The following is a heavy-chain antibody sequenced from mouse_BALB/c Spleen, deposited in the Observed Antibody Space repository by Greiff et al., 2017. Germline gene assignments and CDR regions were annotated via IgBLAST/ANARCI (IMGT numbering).Heavy chain of an antibody. Sequence: QVQLKESGAELVRPGASVTLSCKASGYTFTDYEMHWVKQTPVHGLEWIGAIDPETGGTAYNQKFKGKATLTADKSSSTAYMELRSLTSEDSAVYYCTRGGYDEGAWFAYWGQGTLVTVSA. CDR1: GYTFTDYE. J-gene: IGHJ3*01. D-gene: IGHD2-2*01. CDR2: IDPETGGT. V-gene: IGHV1-15*01. CDR3: TRGGYDEGAWFAY.